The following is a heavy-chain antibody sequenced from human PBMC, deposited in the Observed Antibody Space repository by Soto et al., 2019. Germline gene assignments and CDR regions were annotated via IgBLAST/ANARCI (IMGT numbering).Heavy chain of an antibody. D-gene: IGHD1-20*01. Sequence: QVQLVQSGAEVKKPGSSGKVSCKAFGGTFSSYAISWVRKAPGQGLEWMGGIIPIFGQANYAQKFQGRVTITADESTSTAYMELSSLRSEDTAVYYCARGGSITGTIYYFDYWGQGTLVTVSS. CDR2: IIPIFGQA. J-gene: IGHJ4*02. CDR3: ARGGSITGTIYYFDY. V-gene: IGHV1-69*01. CDR1: GGTFSSYA.